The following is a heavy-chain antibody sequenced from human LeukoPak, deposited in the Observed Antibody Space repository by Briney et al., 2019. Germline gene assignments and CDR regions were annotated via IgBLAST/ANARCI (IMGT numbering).Heavy chain of an antibody. CDR1: GFTVSRSY. J-gene: IGHJ6*03. Sequence: PGGSLRLSCAASGFTVSRSYMRWVREAPGKGLEGVSVIYTGGSTYYANSVKGRFTISRDNFKNTLYLQMNSLRAEETAVYYRARIGPHPTIDVWGKGTTVTVSS. CDR3: ARIGPHPTIDV. V-gene: IGHV3-53*01. CDR2: IYTGGST.